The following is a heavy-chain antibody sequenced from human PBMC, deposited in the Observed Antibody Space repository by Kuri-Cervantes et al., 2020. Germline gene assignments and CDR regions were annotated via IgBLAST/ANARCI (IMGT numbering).Heavy chain of an antibody. CDR1: GGTFSSYA. V-gene: IGHV1-69*13. J-gene: IGHJ6*02. Sequence: SVKVSCKASGGTFSSYAIGWVRQAPGQGLEWMGGIIPIFGTANYAQKFQGRVTITADESTSTAYMELSSLRSDDTAVYYCARGLYDILACMDVWGQGTTVTVSS. D-gene: IGHD3-9*01. CDR2: IIPIFGTA. CDR3: ARGLYDILACMDV.